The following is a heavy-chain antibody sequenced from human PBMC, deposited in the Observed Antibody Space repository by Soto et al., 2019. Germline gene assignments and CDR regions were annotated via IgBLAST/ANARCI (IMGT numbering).Heavy chain of an antibody. CDR3: ARKDKSGYFNWFDP. D-gene: IGHD3-22*01. Sequence: SLKISWRTSGYNFQSSWIALVRKLRGKGLEWMGIIFPSDSDTRYIPSFQGQVTISADRSTSTVFLQWASLKASDTAVYFCARKDKSGYFNWFDPWGQGTMVTVSS. J-gene: IGHJ5*02. CDR2: IFPSDSDT. CDR1: GYNFQSSW. V-gene: IGHV5-51*01.